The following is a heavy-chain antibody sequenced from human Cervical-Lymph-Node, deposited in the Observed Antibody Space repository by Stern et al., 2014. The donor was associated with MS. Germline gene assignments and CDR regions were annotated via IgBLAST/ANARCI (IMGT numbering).Heavy chain of an antibody. D-gene: IGHD1-1*01. CDR1: GFTVSRDY. CDR3: ARDTSSPERSDW. Sequence: VQLVESGGGVIQPGGSLRLSCTASGFTVSRDYMTWVRQAPGQGLEWVSLITTVGSTFSTDSVKGRFTISRDDSKNTVYLHMTSLRAEDTAMYYCARDTSSPERSDWWGQGTLVTVSS. CDR2: ITTVGST. J-gene: IGHJ4*02. V-gene: IGHV3-53*01.